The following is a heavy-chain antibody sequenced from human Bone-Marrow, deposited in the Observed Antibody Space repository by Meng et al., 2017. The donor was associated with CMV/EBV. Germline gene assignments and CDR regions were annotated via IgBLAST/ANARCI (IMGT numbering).Heavy chain of an antibody. CDR2: IRYDGSNK. J-gene: IGHJ4*02. D-gene: IGHD2-2*01. Sequence: GESLKISCAASGFTFSSYGMHWVRQAPGKGLEWVAFIRYDGSNKYYADSVKGRFTISRDNSKNTLYLQMNSLRAEDTAVYYCAKGSRVVVPAATVGPDYWGQGTLVTVSS. CDR3: AKGSRVVVPAATVGPDY. V-gene: IGHV3-30*02. CDR1: GFTFSSYG.